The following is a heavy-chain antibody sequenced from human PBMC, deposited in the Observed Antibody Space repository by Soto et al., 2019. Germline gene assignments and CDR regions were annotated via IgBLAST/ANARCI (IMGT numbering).Heavy chain of an antibody. CDR1: GYSISSGYY. CDR2: IYHSGST. V-gene: IGHV4-38-2*02. J-gene: IGHJ3*02. Sequence: SETLSLTCTVSGYSISSGYYWGWIRQPPGKGLEWIGSIYHSGSTYYNPSLKSRVTISVDTSKNQFSLKLSSVTAADTAVYYCAREGRYYDSSGAFDIWGQGTMVTVSS. CDR3: AREGRYYDSSGAFDI. D-gene: IGHD3-22*01.